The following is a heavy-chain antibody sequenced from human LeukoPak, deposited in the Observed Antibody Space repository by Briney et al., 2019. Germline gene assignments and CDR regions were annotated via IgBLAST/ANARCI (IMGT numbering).Heavy chain of an antibody. CDR2: ISSSSSYI. J-gene: IGHJ6*03. CDR1: GFTLSSHS. Sequence: GGSLRLSCAASGFTLSSHSMNWVRQAPGKGLEWVSSISSSSSYIYYADSVKGRFTISRDNAKNSLYLQMNSLRAEDTALYHCARGGYDILTGFTYYYYYMDVWGKGTTVTISS. CDR3: ARGGYDILTGFTYYYYYMDV. V-gene: IGHV3-21*04. D-gene: IGHD3-9*01.